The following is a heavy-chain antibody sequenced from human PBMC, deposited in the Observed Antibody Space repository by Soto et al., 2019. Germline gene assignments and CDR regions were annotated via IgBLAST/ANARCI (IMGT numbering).Heavy chain of an antibody. CDR3: ARLETYGDTAMAVVDYYGMDV. Sequence: SLTLGCAASGFTVSSYAMHGARQTPGKGLEWVAAISYDGSNKYYADSVKGRFTISRDNSKNTLYLQMNSLRAEDTAVYYCARLETYGDTAMAVVDYYGMDVWGQGTTVTVSS. CDR1: GFTVSSYA. CDR2: ISYDGSNK. V-gene: IGHV3-30-3*01. D-gene: IGHD5-18*01. J-gene: IGHJ6*02.